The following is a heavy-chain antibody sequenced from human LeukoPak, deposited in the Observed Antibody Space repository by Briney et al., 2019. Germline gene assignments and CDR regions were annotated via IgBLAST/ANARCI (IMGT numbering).Heavy chain of an antibody. CDR1: GGSISSYY. CDR3: TRGPDDYGDYGGENWFDP. Sequence: KPSETLSLTCTGSGGSISSYYWSWIRQPPGKGLEWIGYIYNSGSTNYNPSLKSRVTISVHTSKNQFSLELSSVTAADTAVYYCTRGPDDYGDYGGENWFDPWGQGTLVTVSS. V-gene: IGHV4-59*01. CDR2: IYNSGST. J-gene: IGHJ5*02. D-gene: IGHD4-17*01.